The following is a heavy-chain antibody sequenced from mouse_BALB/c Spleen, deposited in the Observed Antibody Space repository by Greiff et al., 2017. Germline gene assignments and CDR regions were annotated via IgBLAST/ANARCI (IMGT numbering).Heavy chain of an antibody. CDR1: GFTFSSYA. CDR2: ISSGGST. CDR3: ARDGNYLDY. V-gene: IGHV5-6-5*01. D-gene: IGHD2-1*01. Sequence: EVQVVESGGGLVKPGGSLKLSCAASGFTFSSYAMSWVRQTPEKRLEWVASISSGGSTYYPDSVKGRFTISRDNARNILYLQMSSLRSEDTAMYYCARDGNYLDYWGQGTTLTVSS. J-gene: IGHJ2*01.